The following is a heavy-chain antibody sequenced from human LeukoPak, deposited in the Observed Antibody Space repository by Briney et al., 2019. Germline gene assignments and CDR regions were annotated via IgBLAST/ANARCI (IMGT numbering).Heavy chain of an antibody. Sequence: PSETLSLTCTVSGGSMSSYYWSWIRLPPGKGPEWFAFTYHSGDTNYNPSLKSRVTISVDTSKNQFSLKMTSVTAADTAVYYCSRSGTYAGGWYNYFVHWGQGSLVTVSS. D-gene: IGHD6-19*01. V-gene: IGHV4-59*01. J-gene: IGHJ4*02. CDR1: GGSMSSYY. CDR2: TYHSGDT. CDR3: SRSGTYAGGWYNYFVH.